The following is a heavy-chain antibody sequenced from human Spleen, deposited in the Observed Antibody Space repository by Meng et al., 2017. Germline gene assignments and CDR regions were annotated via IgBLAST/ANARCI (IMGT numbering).Heavy chain of an antibody. Sequence: QVQLPQWVAEMLNPSESLSRTCAVYGGSFSCYYWSLIRQPQGKGLEWIGEINHSGSTNYNPSLESRATISVDTSQNNLSLKLSSVTAADSAVYYCARGPTTMAHDFDYWGQGTLVTVSS. CDR1: GGSFSCYY. CDR3: ARGPTTMAHDFDY. V-gene: IGHV4-34*02. J-gene: IGHJ4*02. CDR2: INHSGST. D-gene: IGHD4-11*01.